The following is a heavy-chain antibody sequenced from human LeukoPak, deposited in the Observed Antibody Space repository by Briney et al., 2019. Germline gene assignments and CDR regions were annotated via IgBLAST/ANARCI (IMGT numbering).Heavy chain of an antibody. CDR2: ISGGGAYT. D-gene: IGHD5-12*01. Sequence: GGSLRLSCAASGFTFTNYAMTWVRQAPGKGLDCISVISGGGAYTYYADSVQGRFTISRDNSDNTLYLQMNSLRAEDTAVYYCARRPYDSTLHFDYWGQGTLVTVSS. J-gene: IGHJ4*02. CDR3: ARRPYDSTLHFDY. V-gene: IGHV3-23*01. CDR1: GFTFTNYA.